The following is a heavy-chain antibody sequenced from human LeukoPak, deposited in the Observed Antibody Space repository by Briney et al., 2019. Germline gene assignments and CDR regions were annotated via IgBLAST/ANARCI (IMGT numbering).Heavy chain of an antibody. CDR2: ISWDGEST. Sequence: GGSLRLSCVTSESIFGEYTMHWVRHAPGKGLEWVSLISWDGESTHYADSVKGRFTISRDNSNDSLYLQLNSLRTEDTALYYCAKDWLWFGELSGYFDYWGQGTLVTVSS. J-gene: IGHJ4*02. D-gene: IGHD3-10*01. CDR3: AKDWLWFGELSGYFDY. V-gene: IGHV3-43*01. CDR1: ESIFGEYT.